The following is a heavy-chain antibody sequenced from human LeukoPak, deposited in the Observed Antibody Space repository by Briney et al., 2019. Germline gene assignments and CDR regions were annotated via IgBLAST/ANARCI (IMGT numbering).Heavy chain of an antibody. J-gene: IGHJ6*02. V-gene: IGHV1-18*01. CDR3: ARRPPRPPGYYYGMDV. D-gene: IGHD6-6*01. CDR2: ISAYNGNT. Sequence: ASVKVSCKASGYTFTSYGISWVRQAPGQGLEWMGWISAYNGNTNYAQKLQGRVTMTTDTSTSTAYMELRSLRSDDTAVYYCARRPPRPPGYYYGMDVWGQGTTVTVSS. CDR1: GYTFTSYG.